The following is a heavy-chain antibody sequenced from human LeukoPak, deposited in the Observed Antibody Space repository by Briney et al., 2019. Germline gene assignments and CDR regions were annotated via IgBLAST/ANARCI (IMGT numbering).Heavy chain of an antibody. V-gene: IGHV4-59*01. Sequence: SETLSLTCIVSGDSISLFYWSWIRQPPGKGLEWIGYIHYSGRTNYNPSLKSRVTMSLDTSKNHFSLKLRSVTAANTAVYYCARVSPDTATDYGWFDPWGQGSLVTVSS. CDR1: GDSISLFY. CDR3: ARVSPDTATDYGWFDP. CDR2: IHYSGRT. J-gene: IGHJ5*02. D-gene: IGHD5-18*01.